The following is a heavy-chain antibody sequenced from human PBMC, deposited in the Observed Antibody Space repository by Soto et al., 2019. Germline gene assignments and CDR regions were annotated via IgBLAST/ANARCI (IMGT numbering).Heavy chain of an antibody. CDR2: ISSSGSTI. Sequence: EVQLVESGGGLVQPGGSLRLSCAASGFTFSSYSMNWVRQAPGKGLEWVSYISSSGSTIYYADSVRGRFTISRDNAKNSLYLQMNSLSDEDTAVYYCARAGYRSVDYWGPGTLVTVSS. V-gene: IGHV3-48*02. D-gene: IGHD3-3*01. CDR3: ARAGYRSVDY. J-gene: IGHJ4*02. CDR1: GFTFSSYS.